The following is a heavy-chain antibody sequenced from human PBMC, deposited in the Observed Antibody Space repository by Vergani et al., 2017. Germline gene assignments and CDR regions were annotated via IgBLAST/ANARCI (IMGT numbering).Heavy chain of an antibody. CDR3: ARELSSSWYMGGYYFDY. CDR2: IIPIFGTA. D-gene: IGHD6-13*01. Sequence: QVQLVQSGAELKKPGSSVKVSCKASGVTFSSYAISWVRQAPGQGLEWMGGIIPIFGTANYAQKFQGRVTITADESTSTAYMELSSLRSEDTAVYYCARELSSSWYMGGYYFDYWGQGTLVTVSS. CDR1: GVTFSSYA. V-gene: IGHV1-69*01. J-gene: IGHJ4*02.